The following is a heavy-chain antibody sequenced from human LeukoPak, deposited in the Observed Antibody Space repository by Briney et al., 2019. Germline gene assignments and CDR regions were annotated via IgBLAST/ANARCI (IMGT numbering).Heavy chain of an antibody. D-gene: IGHD2-2*01. CDR2: INPNSGGT. CDR3: ARAPSLYCSSTSCYLLDV. J-gene: IGHJ6*04. CDR1: GYTFTGYY. Sequence: ALVKVSCKASGYTFTGYYMHWVRQAPGQGLEWMGWINPNSGGTNYAQKFQGRFTMTRDSSISTAYMELSRLRSDDTAVYYCARAPSLYCSSTSCYLLDVWGKGTTVTVSS. V-gene: IGHV1-2*02.